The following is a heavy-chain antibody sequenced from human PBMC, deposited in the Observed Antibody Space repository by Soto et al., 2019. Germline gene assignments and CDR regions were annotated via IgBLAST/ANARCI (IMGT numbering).Heavy chain of an antibody. J-gene: IGHJ5*02. CDR3: AGERYLHNWFDP. CDR1: GGTFSSYT. CDR2: IIPILGLA. V-gene: IGHV1-69*02. D-gene: IGHD3-9*01. Sequence: QVQLVQSGAEVKKPGSSVKVSCKASGGTFSSYTISWERQAPGQGIEWMGRIIPILGLANYAKKFQGIVTITADKSTRTAYMELSSLRSEYTAAYYRAGERYLHNWFDPWGQGTLFTVSS.